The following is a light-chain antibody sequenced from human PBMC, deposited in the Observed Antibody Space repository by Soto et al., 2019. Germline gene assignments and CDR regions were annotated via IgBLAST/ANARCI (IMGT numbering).Light chain of an antibody. J-gene: IGKJ3*01. Sequence: DIQMTQSPSSLSASVGDRVTITCRASQNIRSYLNWYQQKPGKAPKVLIYTASSLQTGVPSRFSGSGSGTEFTLTISSLQPEDFATYYCQQGYSNPLTFGPGTKVDIK. V-gene: IGKV1-39*01. CDR2: TAS. CDR3: QQGYSNPLT. CDR1: QNIRSY.